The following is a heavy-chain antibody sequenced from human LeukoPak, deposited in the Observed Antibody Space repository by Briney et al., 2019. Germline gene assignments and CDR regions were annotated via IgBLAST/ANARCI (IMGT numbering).Heavy chain of an antibody. CDR3: AREIVGAATGGYGMDV. V-gene: IGHV4-59*01. D-gene: IGHD1-26*01. CDR1: GGSISSYY. CDR2: IYYTGST. J-gene: IGHJ6*02. Sequence: SETLSLTCTVSGGSISSYYWSWIRQPPGKGLEWIGYIYYTGSTNYNPSLESRVTMSVDTSKNQFSLKLTSVTAADTAVYFCAREIVGAATGGYGMDVWGQGTTVTVSS.